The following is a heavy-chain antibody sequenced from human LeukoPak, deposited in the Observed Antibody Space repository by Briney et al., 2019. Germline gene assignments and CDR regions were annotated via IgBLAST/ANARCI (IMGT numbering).Heavy chain of an antibody. Sequence: GASVKVSCKASGYTFITYYIHWVRQAPGQGLEWMGVINPSGGSTSYAQKFQDRVRMTRDTSTRTVYMELYSLRSEDTAVYYCARGGRDYHDSSGFYWGQGTLVTVSS. CDR2: INPSGGST. D-gene: IGHD3-22*01. V-gene: IGHV1-46*01. CDR1: GYTFITYY. CDR3: ARGGRDYHDSSGFY. J-gene: IGHJ4*02.